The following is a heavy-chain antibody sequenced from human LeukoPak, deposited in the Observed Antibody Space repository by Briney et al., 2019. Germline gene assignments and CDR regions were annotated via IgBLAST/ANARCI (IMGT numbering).Heavy chain of an antibody. D-gene: IGHD3-3*01. V-gene: IGHV1-69*05. J-gene: IGHJ5*02. CDR3: ARVGYYDFWMTGTWFDP. CDR2: IIPIFGTA. CDR1: GGTFSSYA. Sequence: SVKVSCKASGGTFSSYAISWVRQAPGQGLEWMGGIIPIFGTANYAQKFQGRVTITTDESTSTAYMELSSLRSEDTAVYYCARVGYYDFWMTGTWFDPWGQGTLVTVSS.